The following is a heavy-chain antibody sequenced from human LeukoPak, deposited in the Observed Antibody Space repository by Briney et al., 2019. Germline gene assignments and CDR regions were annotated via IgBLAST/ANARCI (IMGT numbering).Heavy chain of an antibody. D-gene: IGHD1-26*01. Sequence: SQTLSLTCTVSGGSISSYYWSWIRQPPGKGLEWIGYIFYSGSTYYNPSLKSRVTISLDMSKNQFSLILTSLTAADTAVYYCASLDSGSYLRLDYWGQGTLVTVSS. CDR1: GGSISSYY. V-gene: IGHV4-59*08. CDR3: ASLDSGSYLRLDY. CDR2: IFYSGST. J-gene: IGHJ4*02.